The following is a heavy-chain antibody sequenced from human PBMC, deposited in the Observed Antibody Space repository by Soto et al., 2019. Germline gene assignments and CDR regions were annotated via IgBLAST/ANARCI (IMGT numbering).Heavy chain of an antibody. CDR2: IYWDDDK. CDR3: AHRRVAARHLRDAFDI. V-gene: IGHV2-5*02. J-gene: IGHJ3*02. CDR1: GFSLSTSGVG. Sequence: SGPTLVNPTQTLTLTCTFSGFSLSTSGVGVGWIRQPPGKALEWLALIYWDDDKRYSPSLKSRLTITKDTSKNHVVLTMTNMDPVDTATYYCAHRRVAARHLRDAFDIWGQGTMVTVSS. D-gene: IGHD6-6*01.